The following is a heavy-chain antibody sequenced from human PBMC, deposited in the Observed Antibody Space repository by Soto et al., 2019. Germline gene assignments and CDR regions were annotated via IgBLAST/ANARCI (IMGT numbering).Heavy chain of an antibody. D-gene: IGHD6-13*01. J-gene: IGHJ4*02. CDR2: IYYSGST. CDR1: GGSISSGDYY. V-gene: IGHV4-30-4*01. CDR3: ARAPGIAAAGGVWYFDY. Sequence: SETLSLTCTVSGGSISSGDYYWSWIRQPPGKGLEWIGYIYYSGSTYYNPSLKSRVTISVDTSKNQFSLKLSSVTAADTAVYYCARAPGIAAAGGVWYFDYWGQGTLVTVSS.